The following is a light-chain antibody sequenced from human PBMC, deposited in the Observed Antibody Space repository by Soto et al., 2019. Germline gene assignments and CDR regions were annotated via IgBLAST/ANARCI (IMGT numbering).Light chain of an antibody. CDR2: AAS. Sequence: AIRMTPSPSSFSASTGYRVTITCLASQGISSYLAWYQQKPGKAPKLLIYAASTLQSGVPSRFSGSGSGTDFTLTISCLQSEDFATYYCQKYYSYPWKFGQGNKVAIK. V-gene: IGKV1-8*01. CDR1: QGISSY. J-gene: IGKJ1*01. CDR3: QKYYSYPWK.